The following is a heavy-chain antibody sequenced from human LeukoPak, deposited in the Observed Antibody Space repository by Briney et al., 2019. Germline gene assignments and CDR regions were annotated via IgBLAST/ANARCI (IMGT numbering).Heavy chain of an antibody. D-gene: IGHD3-22*01. CDR1: GGSISSGDYY. CDR3: AGPYYYDSRIDP. Sequence: SQTLSLTCTVSGGSISSGDYYWSWIRQPPGKGLEWIAYMYYSGSTYYNPSLKSRDTMSADTSKNQLSLKLSSVTAADTAVYYCAGPYYYDSRIDPWGQGILVTVSS. CDR2: MYYSGST. J-gene: IGHJ5*02. V-gene: IGHV4-30-4*01.